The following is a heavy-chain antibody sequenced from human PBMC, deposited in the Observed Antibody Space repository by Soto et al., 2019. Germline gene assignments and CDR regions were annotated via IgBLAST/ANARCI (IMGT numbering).Heavy chain of an antibody. J-gene: IGHJ6*02. CDR3: ATPNPEKWGDYYYYGMDV. V-gene: IGHV3-48*02. CDR2: ISSSSSTI. Sequence: EVQLVESGGGLVQPGGSLRLSCAASGFTFSSYSMNWVRQAPGKGLEWVSYISSSSSTIYYADSVKGRFTISRDNAKNSLYLQMNSLRDEDTAVYYCATPNPEKWGDYYYYGMDVWGQGTTVTVSS. CDR1: GFTFSSYS. D-gene: IGHD3-10*01.